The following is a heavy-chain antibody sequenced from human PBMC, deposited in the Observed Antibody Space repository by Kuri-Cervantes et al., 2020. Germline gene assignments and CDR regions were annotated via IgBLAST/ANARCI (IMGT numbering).Heavy chain of an antibody. J-gene: IGHJ3*02. Sequence: GGSLRLSCAASGFTFSSYGMHRVRQAPGKGLEWVSVIYSGGSTYYADSVKGRFTISRDNSKNTLYLQMNSLRAEDTAVYYCARDPTVTTWWDAFDIWGQGTMVTVSS. D-gene: IGHD4-17*01. CDR2: IYSGGST. CDR1: GFTFSSYG. CDR3: ARDPTVTTWWDAFDI. V-gene: IGHV3-NL1*01.